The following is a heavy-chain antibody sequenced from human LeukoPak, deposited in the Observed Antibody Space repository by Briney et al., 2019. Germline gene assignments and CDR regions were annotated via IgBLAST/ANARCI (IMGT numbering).Heavy chain of an antibody. CDR2: ISSSGSTI. V-gene: IGHV3-11*01. CDR1: GFSFKDYW. Sequence: GGSLRLSCAASGFSFKDYWMSWIRQAPGKGLEWVSYISSSGSTIYYADSVKGRFTISRDNAKNSLYLQMNSLRAEDTAVYYCARDLAYSNYDVAFDIWGQGTMVTVSS. CDR3: ARDLAYSNYDVAFDI. D-gene: IGHD4-11*01. J-gene: IGHJ3*02.